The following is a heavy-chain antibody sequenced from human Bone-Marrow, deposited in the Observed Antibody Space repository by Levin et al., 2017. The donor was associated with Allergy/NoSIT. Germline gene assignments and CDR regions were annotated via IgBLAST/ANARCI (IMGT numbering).Heavy chain of an antibody. CDR1: GFSFNSYA. CDR3: AREREAVLWSDRVGSQREVNWFDS. V-gene: IGHV3-21*01. J-gene: IGHJ5*01. D-gene: IGHD1-1*01. Sequence: PGGSLRLSCAASGFSFNSYAMTWVRQAPGKGLEWVSSIGSSAQYRDYGDSVRGRFTISRDNARNSLFLEMSSLRVDDTAFYYCAREREAVLWSDRVGSQREVNWFDSWGQGTLVTVSS. CDR2: IGSSAQYR.